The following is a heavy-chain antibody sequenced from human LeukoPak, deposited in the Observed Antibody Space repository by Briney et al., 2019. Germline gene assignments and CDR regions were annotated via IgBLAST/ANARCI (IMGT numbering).Heavy chain of an antibody. CDR2: ISSSSSTI. Sequence: GGSLRLSCVASGFTFNSYTMNWVRQAPGKGLEWVSYISSSSSTIYYADSVKGRFTISRGNAKNSLYLQMNSLRAEDTAVYYCAREFVSLYYYDSSGYSWGQGTLVTVSS. V-gene: IGHV3-48*04. D-gene: IGHD3-22*01. CDR3: AREFVSLYYYDSSGYS. CDR1: GFTFNSYT. J-gene: IGHJ4*02.